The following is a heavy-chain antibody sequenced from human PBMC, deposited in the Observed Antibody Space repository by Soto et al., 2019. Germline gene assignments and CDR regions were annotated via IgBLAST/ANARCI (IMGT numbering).Heavy chain of an antibody. CDR3: ATGGSGDLGRGYRKDYYMDV. J-gene: IGHJ6*03. V-gene: IGHV4-39*01. CDR2: TYYSGST. D-gene: IGHD3-3*01. Sequence: SETLSLTCTVSCGSISSSSYYWGWIRQPPGKGLEWIGSTYYSGSTYYTRSLKSRVTISIDTPRNQSSLQLSSVCAADVAVYYCATGGSGDLGRGYRKDYYMDVWGKGTTVTVSS. CDR1: CGSISSSSYY.